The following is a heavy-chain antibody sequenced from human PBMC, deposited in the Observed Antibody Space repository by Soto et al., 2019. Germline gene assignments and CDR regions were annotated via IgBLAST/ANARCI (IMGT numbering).Heavy chain of an antibody. Sequence: PSQTLSLTCAISGDSVSSSSAAWNWIRQSPSRGLEWLGRTYYKPKWYNDYAVSVKSRITITPDTSKNQFSLQLTSVTPEDTAVYYCARERKYQLLSWYWFDPWGQGTLVTVSS. CDR3: ARERKYQLLSWYWFDP. J-gene: IGHJ5*02. CDR1: GDSVSSSSAA. D-gene: IGHD2-2*01. V-gene: IGHV6-1*01. CDR2: TYYKPKWYN.